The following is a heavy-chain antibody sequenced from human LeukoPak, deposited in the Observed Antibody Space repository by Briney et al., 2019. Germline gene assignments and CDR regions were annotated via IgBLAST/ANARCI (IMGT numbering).Heavy chain of an antibody. V-gene: IGHV3-23*01. CDR2: VSKYGDT. CDR1: GFSGLTLSGHG. CDR3: AKDGSSTTWYSVADY. J-gene: IGHJ4*02. Sequence: GGSLRLSCAVSGFSGLTLSGHGFNWVRQAPGKGLEWVSAVSKYGDTYYADSVKGRFTISRDNPKNTLYLQMNSLRTEDTAVYYCAKDGSSTTWYSVADYWGQGTLVTVSS. D-gene: IGHD2-2*01.